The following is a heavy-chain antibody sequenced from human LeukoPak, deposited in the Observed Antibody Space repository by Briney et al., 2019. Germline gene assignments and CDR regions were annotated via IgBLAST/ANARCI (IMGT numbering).Heavy chain of an antibody. CDR2: ISYDGTNK. CDR1: GFTFRSYE. Sequence: QPGGSLRLSCAASGFTFRSYEMHWVRQAPGKGLEWVAVISYDGTNKYYADSVKGRFTISRDNSKNTLFLQMNSLRVEDSAVYYCARGQLWFGDLSFGWIDPWGQGTLVTVSS. J-gene: IGHJ5*02. D-gene: IGHD3-10*01. V-gene: IGHV3-30-3*01. CDR3: ARGQLWFGDLSFGWIDP.